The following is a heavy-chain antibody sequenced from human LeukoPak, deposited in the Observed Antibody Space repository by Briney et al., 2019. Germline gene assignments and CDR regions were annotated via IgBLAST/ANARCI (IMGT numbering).Heavy chain of an antibody. CDR1: GGSSSNLY. J-gene: IGHJ4*02. Sequence: SETLSLTCAVSGGSSSNLYWTWIRQSPGKGLEWIGEIDHGGNTNYDPSIMSRLTISVDMSKSQFSLRLSSVTDADTAVYYCVRGDRRNFADFAYWGQGALVTVSP. CDR3: VRGDRRNFADFAY. CDR2: IDHGGNT. D-gene: IGHD1-7*01. V-gene: IGHV4-34*01.